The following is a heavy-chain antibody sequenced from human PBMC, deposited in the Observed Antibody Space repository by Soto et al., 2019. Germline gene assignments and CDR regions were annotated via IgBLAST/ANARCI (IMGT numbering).Heavy chain of an antibody. CDR1: GFTFSSYG. D-gene: IGHD6-13*01. Sequence: GGSLRLSCAASGFTFSSYGMHWVRQAPGKGLEWVAVIWYDGSNKYYADSVKGRFTISRDNSKNTLYLQMNSLRAEDTAVYYCAREIDLYSSSWFAFDIWGQGTMVTVSS. J-gene: IGHJ3*02. CDR2: IWYDGSNK. V-gene: IGHV3-33*01. CDR3: AREIDLYSSSWFAFDI.